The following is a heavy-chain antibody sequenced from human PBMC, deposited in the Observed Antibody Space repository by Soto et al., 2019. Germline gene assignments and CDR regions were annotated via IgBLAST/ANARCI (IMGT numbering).Heavy chain of an antibody. Sequence: QVQLQQWGAGLLKPSETLSLTCAVYGGSFSGYQWSWIRQTPGKGLEWIGEINDSGNINYNPSLKSRVTILLDTPKMQISLKLSSVTAADSAVYYCARGVILWFGELSRRGGYHYYMDVWGKGTTVTVSS. CDR1: GGSFSGYQ. V-gene: IGHV4-34*01. CDR2: INDSGNI. CDR3: ARGVILWFGELSRRGGYHYYMDV. D-gene: IGHD3-10*01. J-gene: IGHJ6*03.